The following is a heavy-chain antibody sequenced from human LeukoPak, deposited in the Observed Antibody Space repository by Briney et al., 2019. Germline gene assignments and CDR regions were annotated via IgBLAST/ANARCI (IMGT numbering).Heavy chain of an antibody. CDR3: AKGFTMFSYYYYSMDV. J-gene: IGHJ6*03. Sequence: QAGGSLRLSCAASGFTFSNYGMHWVRQAPGKGLEWVAFIRYDGSDKYYADSVKGRFTISRDNTWNTLYLQMNSLRPEDTAVYYCAKGFTMFSYYYYSMDVWGKGTTVTVSS. V-gene: IGHV3-30*02. CDR1: GFTFSNYG. D-gene: IGHD3-9*01. CDR2: IRYDGSDK.